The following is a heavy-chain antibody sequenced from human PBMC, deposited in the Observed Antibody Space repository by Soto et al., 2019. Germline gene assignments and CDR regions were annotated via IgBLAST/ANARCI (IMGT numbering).Heavy chain of an antibody. CDR2: VSTTGST. V-gene: IGHV3-53*02. Sequence: EVQLVETGGGLIQPGGSLKLSCAASGFTVSRNYMSWVRQAPGKGLEWVSIVSTTGSTYYADFVKGRFTISRDNSKNTLYLEMNSLRAEDTAVYYCARDSVAGGYYYYYGVDFWGQGTTVTVSS. CDR3: ARDSVAGGYYYYYGVDF. CDR1: GFTVSRNY. D-gene: IGHD2-15*01. J-gene: IGHJ6*02.